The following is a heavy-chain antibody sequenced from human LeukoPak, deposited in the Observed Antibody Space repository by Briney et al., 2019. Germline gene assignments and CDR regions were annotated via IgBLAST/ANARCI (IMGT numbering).Heavy chain of an antibody. CDR1: GFTFSSYG. V-gene: IGHV3-30*18. Sequence: GGSLRLSCAASGFTFSSYGMHWVRQAPGKGLEWVAVISYDGSNKYYADSVKGRFTISRDNSKNTLYLQMNSLRAEDTAVYYCAKVGYYYDSSGIDYWGQGTLVTVYS. J-gene: IGHJ4*02. CDR2: ISYDGSNK. D-gene: IGHD3-22*01. CDR3: AKVGYYYDSSGIDY.